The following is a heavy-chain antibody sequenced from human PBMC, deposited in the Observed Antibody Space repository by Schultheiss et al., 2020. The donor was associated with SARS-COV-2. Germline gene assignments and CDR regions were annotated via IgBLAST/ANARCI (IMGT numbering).Heavy chain of an antibody. CDR2: ISSSGST. Sequence: SETLSLTCTISGGSINSYYWSWIRQPAGKGLEWVGRISSSGSTNYNPSLKSRVTISVDTSKNQFSLKLSSVTAADTAVYYCARDPLAYCGGDCYAVWDYWGQGTLVTVSS. D-gene: IGHD2-21*02. J-gene: IGHJ4*02. V-gene: IGHV4-4*07. CDR3: ARDPLAYCGGDCYAVWDY. CDR1: GGSINSYY.